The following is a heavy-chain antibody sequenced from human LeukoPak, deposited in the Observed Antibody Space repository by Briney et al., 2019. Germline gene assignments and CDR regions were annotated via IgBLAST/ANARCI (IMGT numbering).Heavy chain of an antibody. Sequence: ASVKVSCKASGYTFTSYGISWVRQAPGQGLEWMGWISAYNGNTNYAQKLQGRVTMTTDTSTSTAYMELRSLRSDDTAVYYCARSYCSGGSCYYLYYYYYMDVWGKGTTVTVSS. V-gene: IGHV1-18*01. CDR2: ISAYNGNT. CDR1: GYTFTSYG. CDR3: ARSYCSGGSCYYLYYYYYMDV. D-gene: IGHD2-15*01. J-gene: IGHJ6*03.